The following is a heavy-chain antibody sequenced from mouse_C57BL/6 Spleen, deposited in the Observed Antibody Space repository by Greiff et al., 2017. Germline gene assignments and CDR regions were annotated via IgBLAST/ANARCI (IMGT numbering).Heavy chain of an antibody. Sequence: QVQLQQPGAELVRPGTSVKLSCKASGYTFTSYWMHWVKQRPGQGLEWIGVIDPSDSYTNYNQKFKGKATLTVDTSSRTAYMQLSSLTSEDSAVYYCARNPNYYGSSYKYYFDYWGQGTTLTVSS. V-gene: IGHV1-59*01. CDR1: GYTFTSYW. D-gene: IGHD1-1*01. J-gene: IGHJ2*01. CDR3: ARNPNYYGSSYKYYFDY. CDR2: IDPSDSYT.